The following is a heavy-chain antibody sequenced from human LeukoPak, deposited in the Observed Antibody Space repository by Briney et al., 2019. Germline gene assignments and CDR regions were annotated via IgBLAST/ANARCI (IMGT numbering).Heavy chain of an antibody. D-gene: IGHD3-22*01. V-gene: IGHV3-21*01. CDR1: GFTFSSYS. CDR2: ISSSSSYI. Sequence: KPGRSLRLSCAASGFTFSSYSMNWVRQAPGKGLEWVSSISSSSSYIYYADSVKGRFTISRDNAKNSLYLQMNSLRAEDTAVYYCARAGVVVPTIDYWGQGTLVTVSS. J-gene: IGHJ4*02. CDR3: ARAGVVVPTIDY.